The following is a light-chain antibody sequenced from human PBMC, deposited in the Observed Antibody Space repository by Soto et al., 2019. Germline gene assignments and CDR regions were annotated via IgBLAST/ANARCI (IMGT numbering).Light chain of an antibody. CDR1: NIESTG. J-gene: IGLJ1*01. CDR2: DDS. CDR3: QVWHSGSDQYV. Sequence: SCDLTQPPSVSVAPGQTAEISCCGDNIESTGVHWYQQKPGQAPVLVVYDDSDRPSEIPERFSGSNSGNTATLTISRVEAGDEADYYCQVWHSGSDQYVFGAGTKVTV. V-gene: IGLV3-21*02.